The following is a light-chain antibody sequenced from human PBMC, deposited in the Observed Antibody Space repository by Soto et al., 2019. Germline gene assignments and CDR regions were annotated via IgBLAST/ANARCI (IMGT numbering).Light chain of an antibody. CDR2: AAS. CDR1: QSISSY. J-gene: IGKJ5*01. CDR3: HQGYSPIT. Sequence: DIQMTHSTSSLCGAGGESSTSTCRASQSISSYLNRYQQKPGKAPKLLIYAASSLQSGVPSRFSGSGCRTDFNLTISSIQAEDFATYYRHQGYSPITCGQGTRLEIK. V-gene: IGKV1-39*01.